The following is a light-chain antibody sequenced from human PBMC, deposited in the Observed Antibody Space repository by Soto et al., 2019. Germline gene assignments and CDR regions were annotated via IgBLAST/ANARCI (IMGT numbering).Light chain of an antibody. CDR1: QSLTIY. Sequence: EIVMTHSPATLSVSPGETATLSFRASQSLTIYVAWYQQKPDQAPRLLIYGISTRATDIPARFSGSGSGTEFTLTIRSLQSEDFAVYSCQQYNNWPLTFGGGPKVDI. J-gene: IGKJ4*01. CDR2: GIS. CDR3: QQYNNWPLT. V-gene: IGKV3-15*01.